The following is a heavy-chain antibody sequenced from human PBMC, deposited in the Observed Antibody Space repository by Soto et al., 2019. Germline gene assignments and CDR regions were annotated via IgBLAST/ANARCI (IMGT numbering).Heavy chain of an antibody. J-gene: IGHJ4*02. CDR3: GGHVVSPDYCDYVGRRIRKTVFDY. D-gene: IGHD4-17*01. Sequence: SETLSLTGTVSGGSISSSSYYWGWIRQPPGKGLEWIGSIYYSGSTYYNPSLKSRVTISVDTSKNQFSLKLSSVTAADTAVYYCGGHVVSPDYCDYVGRRIRKTVFDYSGQHTLLAFFS. CDR2: IYYSGST. CDR1: GGSISSSSYY. V-gene: IGHV4-39*01.